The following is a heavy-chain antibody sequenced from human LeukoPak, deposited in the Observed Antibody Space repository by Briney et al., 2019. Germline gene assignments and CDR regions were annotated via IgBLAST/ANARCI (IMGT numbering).Heavy chain of an antibody. V-gene: IGHV4-31*03. Sequence: SETLSLTCTVSGGSINSGDNYWSWIRQHPGKGLEWIGYIYYSGYSSYNPSLKSRVTISGDTSKNQFSLTLTSVTAADTAVYYCARDGGYYATDVWGQGNPVIVSS. CDR1: GGSINSGDNY. CDR2: IYYSGYS. D-gene: IGHD5-12*01. CDR3: ARDGGYYATDV. J-gene: IGHJ6*02.